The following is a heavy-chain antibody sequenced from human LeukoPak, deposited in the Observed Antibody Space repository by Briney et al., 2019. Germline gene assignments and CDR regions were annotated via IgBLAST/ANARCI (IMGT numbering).Heavy chain of an antibody. J-gene: IGHJ4*02. CDR2: ISGGAGGA. CDR1: GFTFSSYA. D-gene: IGHD3-10*01. V-gene: IGHV3-23*01. Sequence: GGSLRLSCAASGFTFSSYAMNWVRQAPGKGLEWVSSISGGAGGAAYADSVRGRFTMSRDNSKNTLYLQMNSLRAEDTAVYYCAKDGGYGSGSYYPDYWGQGTLVTVSS. CDR3: AKDGGYGSGSYYPDY.